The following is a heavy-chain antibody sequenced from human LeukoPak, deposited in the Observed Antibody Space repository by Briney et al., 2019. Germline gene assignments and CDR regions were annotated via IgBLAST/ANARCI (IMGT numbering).Heavy chain of an antibody. J-gene: IGHJ6*03. Sequence: SVKVSCKASGGTFSSYAISWVRQAPGQGLEWMGGIIPIFGTANYAQKFQGRVTITADESTSTAYMELSSLRSEDTAVYYCARTHVDIVATIKSSYYYYYMDVWGKGTTVTISS. V-gene: IGHV1-69*01. CDR3: ARTHVDIVATIKSSYYYYYMDV. CDR2: IIPIFGTA. D-gene: IGHD5-12*01. CDR1: GGTFSSYA.